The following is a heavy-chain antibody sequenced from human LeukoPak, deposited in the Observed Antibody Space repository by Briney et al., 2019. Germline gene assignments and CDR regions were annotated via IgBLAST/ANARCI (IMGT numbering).Heavy chain of an antibody. V-gene: IGHV3-30*18. D-gene: IGHD6-19*01. CDR3: AKAQWLEGMDV. CDR2: ISYDGSNK. CDR1: GFTFSSYG. J-gene: IGHJ6*02. Sequence: GALRLSCAASGFTFSSYGMHWVRQAPGKGLEWVAVISYDGSNKYYADSVKGRFTISRDNSKNTLYLQMNSLRAEDTAVYYCAKAQWLEGMDVWGQGTTVTVSS.